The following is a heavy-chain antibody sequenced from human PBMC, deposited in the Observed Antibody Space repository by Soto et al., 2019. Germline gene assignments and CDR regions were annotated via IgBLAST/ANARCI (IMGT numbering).Heavy chain of an antibody. Sequence: PSETLSLTCTVSGGSISSSSYYWGWIRQPPGKGLEWIGSIYYSGSTYYNPSLKSRVTISVDTSKNQFSLKLSSVTAADTAVYYCARQNSGLVGPDYWGQGTLVTVSS. CDR1: GGSISSSSYY. D-gene: IGHD2-2*01. CDR2: IYYSGST. CDR3: ARQNSGLVGPDY. V-gene: IGHV4-39*01. J-gene: IGHJ4*02.